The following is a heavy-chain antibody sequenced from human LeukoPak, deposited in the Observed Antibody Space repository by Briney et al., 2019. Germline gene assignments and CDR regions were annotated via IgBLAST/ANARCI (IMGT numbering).Heavy chain of an antibody. CDR2: IKEDGSEK. CDR1: GFTFSSYW. J-gene: IGHJ4*02. Sequence: GGSLRLSCAASGFTFSSYWMNWVRQAPGKGLEWVANIKEDGSEKYYVDSVKGRFTISRDNAKNSLYLQMNSLRAEDTALYYCARGGWFGELLFDYWGQGTLVTVSS. V-gene: IGHV3-7*05. D-gene: IGHD3-10*01. CDR3: ARGGWFGELLFDY.